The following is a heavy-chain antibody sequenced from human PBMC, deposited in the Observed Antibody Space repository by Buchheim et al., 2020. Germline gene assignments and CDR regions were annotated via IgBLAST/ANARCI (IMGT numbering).Heavy chain of an antibody. D-gene: IGHD3-10*01. Sequence: EVQLAQSGAEVKKPGESLKISCKGSGYSFTSYCIGWVRQMPGKGLEWMGIIYPGDSDTRYSPSFQGQVTISADKSISTAYPQWSSLKASDTAMYYCARHPYYYGSGSYSGFDYWGQGTL. J-gene: IGHJ4*02. CDR3: ARHPYYYGSGSYSGFDY. V-gene: IGHV5-51*01. CDR2: IYPGDSDT. CDR1: GYSFTSYC.